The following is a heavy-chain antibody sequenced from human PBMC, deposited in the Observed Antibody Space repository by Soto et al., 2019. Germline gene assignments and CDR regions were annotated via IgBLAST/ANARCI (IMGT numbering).Heavy chain of an antibody. CDR2: TYYRSKWYN. CDR1: GDSVSSNSAA. V-gene: IGHV6-1*01. Sequence: SQTLSLTCAISGDSVSSNSAAWNWIRQSPSRGLEWLGRTYYRSKWYNDYAVSVKSRITINPDTSKNQFSLQLNSVTPEDTAVYYCARDSYYYGSGSYYAPAPYYYGMDVWGQGTTVTVS. J-gene: IGHJ6*02. D-gene: IGHD3-10*01. CDR3: ARDSYYYGSGSYYAPAPYYYGMDV.